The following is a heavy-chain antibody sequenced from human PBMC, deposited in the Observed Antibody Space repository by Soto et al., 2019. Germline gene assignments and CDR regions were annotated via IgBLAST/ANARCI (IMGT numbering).Heavy chain of an antibody. V-gene: IGHV3-33*01. CDR2: IWYDGSNK. J-gene: IGHJ4*02. D-gene: IGHD4-17*01. CDR3: AREGRDYGDYSLDY. CDR1: GFTFSSYG. Sequence: QVQLVESGGGVVQPGRSLRLSCAASGFTFSSYGMHWVRQAPGKGLEWVAVIWYDGSNKYYADSVKGRFTISRDNYKNTLYLQMNSLRAEDTAVYYCAREGRDYGDYSLDYWGQGTLVTVSS.